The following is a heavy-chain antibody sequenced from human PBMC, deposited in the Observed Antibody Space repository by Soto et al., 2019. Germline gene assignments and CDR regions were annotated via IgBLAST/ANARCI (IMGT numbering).Heavy chain of an antibody. V-gene: IGHV3-74*01. CDR2: INSDGSST. CDR3: ARGQYYYDSSGYPAY. D-gene: IGHD3-22*01. J-gene: IGHJ4*02. CDR1: GFTFSSYW. Sequence: GGSLRLSCAASGFTFSSYWMHWVRQAPGKGLVWVSRINSDGSSTSYADSVKGRFTISRDNAKNTLYLQMNSLRAEDTAVYYCARGQYYYDSSGYPAYWGQGTLVTVSS.